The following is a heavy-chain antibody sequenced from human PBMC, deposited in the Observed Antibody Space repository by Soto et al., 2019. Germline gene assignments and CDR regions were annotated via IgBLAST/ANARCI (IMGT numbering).Heavy chain of an antibody. CDR1: GGSISSYY. J-gene: IGHJ4*02. CDR3: ARKSRSSGSCFDS. CDR2: SYYSGNT. Sequence: SETLSLTCSVYGGSISSYYWSWIRQPPWKGLEWIGYSYYSGNTNYNPSLKSRVTISVDRSKNQFSLRLSSVTAADTAVYYCARKSRSSGSCFDSWGQGTLVTVSS. D-gene: IGHD3-10*01. V-gene: IGHV4-59*08.